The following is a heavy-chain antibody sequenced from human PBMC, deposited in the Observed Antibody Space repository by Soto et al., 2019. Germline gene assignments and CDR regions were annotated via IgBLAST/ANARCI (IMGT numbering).Heavy chain of an antibody. CDR1: GFTFSSYA. Sequence: PGGSLRLSCAASGFTFSSYAMHWVRQAPGKGLEWVAVISYDGSNKYYAASVKGRFTISRDNSKNTLYLQVNSLRAEDTAVYYCARATIDIWGQATLVTVYS. CDR2: ISYDGSNK. V-gene: IGHV3-30-3*01. CDR3: ARATIDI. J-gene: IGHJ4*02. D-gene: IGHD3-9*01.